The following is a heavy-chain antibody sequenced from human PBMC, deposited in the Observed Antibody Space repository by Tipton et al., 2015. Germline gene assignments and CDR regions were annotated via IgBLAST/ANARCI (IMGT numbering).Heavy chain of an antibody. Sequence: TLSLTCTVSGGSISSYYWSWIRQPPGKGLEWIGYIYYSGSTNYNPSLKSRVTISVDTSKNQFSLKLTSVTAADTAVYYCARPLFGCSSSNCALDYWGQGTLVTVSS. CDR3: ARPLFGCSSSNCALDY. J-gene: IGHJ4*02. V-gene: IGHV4-59*08. D-gene: IGHD2-2*01. CDR2: IYYSGST. CDR1: GGSISSYY.